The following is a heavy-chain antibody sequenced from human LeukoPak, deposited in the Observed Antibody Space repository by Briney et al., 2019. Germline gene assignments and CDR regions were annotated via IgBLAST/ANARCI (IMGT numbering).Heavy chain of an antibody. D-gene: IGHD3-16*01. CDR2: INHSGST. Sequence: SETLSLTCAVYGGSLNGYYWSWIRQPPGKGLEWIGEINHSGSTNYNPSLKSRVTISVDTSKNQFSLKLSSVTAADTAVYYCARDRRGYYYYGMDVWGQGTTVTVSS. CDR1: GGSLNGYY. V-gene: IGHV4-34*01. J-gene: IGHJ6*02. CDR3: ARDRRGYYYYGMDV.